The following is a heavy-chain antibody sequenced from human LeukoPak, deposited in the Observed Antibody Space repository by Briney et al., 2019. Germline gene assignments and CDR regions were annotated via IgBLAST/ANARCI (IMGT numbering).Heavy chain of an antibody. CDR2: IYYDGSDQ. V-gene: IGHV3-33*01. CDR3: ATDRNSGKYYDY. J-gene: IGHJ4*02. D-gene: IGHD1-26*01. Sequence: GGSLRLSCVVSGLRFRNYGMHWVRQAPGKGLEWVAVIYYDGSDQYYADSVKGRFTVSRDNAKNTLYLQMDSLRAEDTAVYYCATDRNSGKYYDYWGQGTLVTVSS. CDR1: GLRFRNYG.